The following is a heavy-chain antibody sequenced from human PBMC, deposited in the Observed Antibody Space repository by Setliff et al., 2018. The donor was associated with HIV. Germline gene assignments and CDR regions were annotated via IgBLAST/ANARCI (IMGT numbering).Heavy chain of an antibody. CDR3: ARGHYYDGSGQYYFDY. D-gene: IGHD3-22*01. CDR2: IYDRGST. V-gene: IGHV4-59*01. J-gene: IGHJ4*02. Sequence: SETLSLTCTVSGGSISSYHWSWIRQPPGKGLEWIGYIYDRGSTNYNPSLKSRVTISADTSKSQFPLRLNSVTAADTAVHYCARGHYYDGSGQYYFDYWGQGTLVTVSS. CDR1: GGSISSYH.